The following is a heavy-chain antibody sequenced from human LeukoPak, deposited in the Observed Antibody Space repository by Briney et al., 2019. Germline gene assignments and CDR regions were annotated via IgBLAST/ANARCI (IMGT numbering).Heavy chain of an antibody. J-gene: IGHJ4*02. Sequence: GESLRLSRAASGFTLCVFEMNCVPDAPGKGGECVYYIVSGGSRIYYADSVKGRFTISRDNAKNSLYLQMNSLRAEDTAVYDCARVWGVMNDYWGQRTLVTVSS. CDR2: IVSGGSRI. D-gene: IGHD3-16*01. CDR3: ARVWGVMNDY. V-gene: IGHV3-48*03. CDR1: GFTLCVFE.